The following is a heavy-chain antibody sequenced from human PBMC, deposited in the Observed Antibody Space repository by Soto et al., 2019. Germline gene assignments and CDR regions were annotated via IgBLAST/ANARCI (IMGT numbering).Heavy chain of an antibody. J-gene: IGHJ4*02. V-gene: IGHV4-34*01. D-gene: IGHD3-10*01. Sequence: QVQLQQWGAGLLKPSETLSLTCAVYGGSFSGYYWSWIRQPPGKGLEWIGEINHSGSTNYNPSLKSRVTISVDTSKNQFSLKLSSVTAADTAVYYCARGRFMVRGVIMFDYWGQGTLVTVSS. CDR1: GGSFSGYY. CDR3: ARGRFMVRGVIMFDY. CDR2: INHSGST.